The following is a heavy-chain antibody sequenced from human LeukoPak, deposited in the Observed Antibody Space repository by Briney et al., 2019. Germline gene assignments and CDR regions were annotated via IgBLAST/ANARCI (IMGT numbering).Heavy chain of an antibody. CDR1: GITFSNYA. D-gene: IGHD5-18*01. V-gene: IGHV3-23*01. Sequence: GSLRLSCVASGITFSNYAVSWVRQAPEKGLDWVSVISGSAHKIRYADSVKGRFTISRDNSENIVYLRMNNLRVEDTAVYYCAGRPTGYSSGYIHWGQGTLVTVSS. J-gene: IGHJ4*02. CDR2: ISGSAHKI. CDR3: AGRPTGYSSGYIH.